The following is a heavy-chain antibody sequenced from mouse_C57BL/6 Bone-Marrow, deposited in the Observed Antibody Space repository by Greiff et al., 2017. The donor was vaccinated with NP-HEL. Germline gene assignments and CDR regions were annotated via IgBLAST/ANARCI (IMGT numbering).Heavy chain of an antibody. CDR3: TRAGEGTVVPHYYAMDY. V-gene: IGHV5-9-1*02. CDR1: GFTFSSYA. D-gene: IGHD1-1*01. J-gene: IGHJ4*01. CDR2: ISSGGDYI. Sequence: EVQGVESGEGLVKPGGSLKLSCAASGFTFSSYAMSWVRQTPEKRLEWVAYISSGGDYIYYADTVKGRFTISRDNARNTLYLQMSSLKSDDTAMYYCTRAGEGTVVPHYYAMDYWGQGTSVTVSS.